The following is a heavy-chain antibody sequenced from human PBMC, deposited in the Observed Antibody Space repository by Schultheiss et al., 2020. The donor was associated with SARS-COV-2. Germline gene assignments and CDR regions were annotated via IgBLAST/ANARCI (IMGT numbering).Heavy chain of an antibody. CDR2: IWYDGSNK. CDR1: GFTFSSYG. CDR3: ARGSYPYGMDV. V-gene: IGHV3-33*01. D-gene: IGHD2-2*02. Sequence: GGSLRLSCAASGFTFSSYGMHWVRQAPGKGLEWVAVIWYDGSNKYYADSVKGRFTISRDNSKNTLYLQMNSLRAEDTAVYYCARGSYPYGMDVWGKGTTVTVSS. J-gene: IGHJ6*04.